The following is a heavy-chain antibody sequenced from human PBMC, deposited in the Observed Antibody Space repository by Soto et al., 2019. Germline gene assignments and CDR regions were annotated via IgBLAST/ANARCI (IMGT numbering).Heavy chain of an antibody. D-gene: IGHD4-17*01. CDR1: GYTFTSYG. Sequence: ASVKVSCKASGYTFTSYGISWVRQAPGQGLEWMGWISAYNGNTNYAQKLQGRVTMTTDTSTSTAYMELRSLRSDDTAVYYCARDVTITVTTSPVAFDCWGPGTMVTVSS. V-gene: IGHV1-18*01. J-gene: IGHJ3*01. CDR2: ISAYNGNT. CDR3: ARDVTITVTTSPVAFDC.